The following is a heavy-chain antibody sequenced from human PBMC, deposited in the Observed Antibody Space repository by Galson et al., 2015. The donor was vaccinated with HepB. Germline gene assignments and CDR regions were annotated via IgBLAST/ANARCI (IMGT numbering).Heavy chain of an antibody. Sequence: SLRLSCAASGFTFSSYAMHWVRQAPGKGLEWVAVISYDGSNKYYADSVKGRFTISRDNSKNTLYLQMNSLRAEDTAVYYCAREGGVAAAGTGNYYGMDVWGQGTTVTVSS. CDR1: GFTFSSYA. D-gene: IGHD6-13*01. CDR2: ISYDGSNK. J-gene: IGHJ6*02. CDR3: AREGGVAAAGTGNYYGMDV. V-gene: IGHV3-30-3*01.